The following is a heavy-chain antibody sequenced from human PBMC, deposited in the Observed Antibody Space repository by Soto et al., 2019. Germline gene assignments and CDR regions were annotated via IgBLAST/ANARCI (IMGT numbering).Heavy chain of an antibody. CDR1: GGSISSGGYY. Sequence: PSETLSLTCTVSGGSISSGGYYWSWIRQHPGKGLEWIGYIYYSGSTYYNPSLKSRVTISVDTSKNQFSLKLSSVTAEDTAVYYCALTRPPPPGFGHYYYGMDVWGQGTTVTVSS. V-gene: IGHV4-31*03. CDR3: ALTRPPPPGFGHYYYGMDV. J-gene: IGHJ6*02. CDR2: IYYSGST. D-gene: IGHD3-10*01.